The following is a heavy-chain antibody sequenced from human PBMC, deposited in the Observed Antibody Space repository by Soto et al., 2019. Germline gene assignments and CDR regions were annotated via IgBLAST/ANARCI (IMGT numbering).Heavy chain of an antibody. CDR3: ARDASSTTVAFDI. V-gene: IGHV4-30-4*01. Sequence: QVQLQESGPGLLKPSQTLSLTCTVSGGSISSGDYFWSWLRQPPGKGLEWIGYIYYSGNTYYNPSIKSRLAISVDTSNYQFSLRLGSVTAADTAVYYWARDASSTTVAFDIWGQGTMVTVSS. CDR2: IYYSGNT. D-gene: IGHD4-17*01. CDR1: GGSISSGDYF. J-gene: IGHJ3*02.